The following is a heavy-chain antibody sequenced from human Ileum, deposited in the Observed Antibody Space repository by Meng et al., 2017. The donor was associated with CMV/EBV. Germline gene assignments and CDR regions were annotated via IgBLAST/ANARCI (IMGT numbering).Heavy chain of an antibody. J-gene: IGHJ6*02. CDR1: GYTFTSYG. Sequence: ASVKVSRKASGYTFTSYGLCWVRQAPGQGLEGMGWISAYNGNTNYAQKLQGRVTMTTDTSTSTAYMELRSLRSDDTAVYYCARDPGSEYQLLLVLYGMDVWGQGTTVTVSS. CDR3: ARDPGSEYQLLLVLYGMDV. D-gene: IGHD2-2*01. V-gene: IGHV1-18*01. CDR2: ISAYNGNT.